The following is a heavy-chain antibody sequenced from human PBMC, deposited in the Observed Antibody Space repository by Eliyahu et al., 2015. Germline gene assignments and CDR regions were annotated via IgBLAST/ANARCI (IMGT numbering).Heavy chain of an antibody. CDR1: GFPFGXXW. CDR3: ARGDYHDTKDSYHDAFDI. Sequence: EVQLVESGGGLVQPGGSLRLSCAASGFPFGXXWXSWVRQAPRKGLEWVANIKPDGSEKFCVDSVKGRFTISRDNAKKSLYLQMNSLRAEDTAVYYCARGDYHDTKDSYHDAFDIWGQGTMVTVSS. D-gene: IGHD3-22*01. CDR2: IKPDGSEK. V-gene: IGHV3-7*03. J-gene: IGHJ3*02.